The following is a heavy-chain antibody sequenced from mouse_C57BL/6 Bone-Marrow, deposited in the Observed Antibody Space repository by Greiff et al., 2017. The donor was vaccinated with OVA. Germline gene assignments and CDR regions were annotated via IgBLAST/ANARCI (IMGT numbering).Heavy chain of an antibody. CDR1: GYTFTDYN. D-gene: IGHD2-3*01. Sequence: EVQLQQSGPELVKPGASVKIPCKASGYTFTDYNMDWVKQSHGKSLEWIGDINPNNGGTIYNQKFKGKATLTVDKSSSTAYMELRSLTSEDTAVYYCARGAYDGYFVGGYFDVWGTGTTVTVSS. J-gene: IGHJ1*03. CDR3: ARGAYDGYFVGGYFDV. CDR2: INPNNGGT. V-gene: IGHV1-18*01.